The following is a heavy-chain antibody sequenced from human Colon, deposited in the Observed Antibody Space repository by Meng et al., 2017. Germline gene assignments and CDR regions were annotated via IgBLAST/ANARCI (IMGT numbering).Heavy chain of an antibody. Sequence: ASVKVSCKASGYTFTEYHIHWVRQAPGQGLEWMGWISPSSGGTNYAQKFQGRVTVTRDTSIRTAYLELTSLRSDDTAVYYCARDLAGDELACFDSWGQGTLVTVSS. V-gene: IGHV1-2*02. CDR3: ARDLAGDELACFDS. D-gene: IGHD1-1*01. CDR2: ISPSSGGT. CDR1: GYTFTEYH. J-gene: IGHJ4*02.